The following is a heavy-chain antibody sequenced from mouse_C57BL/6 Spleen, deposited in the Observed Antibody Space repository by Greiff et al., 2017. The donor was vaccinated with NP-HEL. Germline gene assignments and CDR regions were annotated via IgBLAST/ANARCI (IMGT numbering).Heavy chain of an antibody. CDR3: ARGGYYYCSSHYWYFDV. J-gene: IGHJ1*03. CDR2: IYPGDGDT. Sequence: QVHVKQSGAELVKPGASVKISCKASGYAFSSYWMNWVKQRPGKGLEWIGQIYPGDGDTNYNGKFKGKATLTADKSYSTAYMQLRSLTSEDSAVYFCARGGYYYCSSHYWYFDVWGTGTTVTVSS. V-gene: IGHV1-80*01. D-gene: IGHD1-1*01. CDR1: GYAFSSYW.